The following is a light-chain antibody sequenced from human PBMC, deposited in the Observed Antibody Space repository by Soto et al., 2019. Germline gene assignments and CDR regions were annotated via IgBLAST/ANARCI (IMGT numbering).Light chain of an antibody. Sequence: EIVLAQSPGTLSLSPGQRATLSCRASQSVSDSYLVWYQQRPGQAPRLLIYAATIRATGIPARFSGSGTGTDLTLTISSLEPEDFAVYYCHQFGSSPWTFGQGTKVEFK. V-gene: IGKV3-20*01. CDR2: AAT. CDR1: QSVSDSY. CDR3: HQFGSSPWT. J-gene: IGKJ1*01.